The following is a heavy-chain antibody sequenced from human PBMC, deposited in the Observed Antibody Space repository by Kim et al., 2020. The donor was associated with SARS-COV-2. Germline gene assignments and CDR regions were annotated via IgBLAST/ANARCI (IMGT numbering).Heavy chain of an antibody. J-gene: IGHJ5*02. CDR3: ARLIPGWWFDP. Sequence: SNPSLPARVTIPEDTSTNQFSRKLSSVTAADTAVYCCARLIPGWWFDPWGQGTLVTVSS. D-gene: IGHD2-21*01. V-gene: IGHV4-39*01.